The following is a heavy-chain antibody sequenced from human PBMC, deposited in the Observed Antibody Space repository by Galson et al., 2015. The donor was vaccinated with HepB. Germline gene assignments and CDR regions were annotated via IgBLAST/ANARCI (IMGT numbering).Heavy chain of an antibody. V-gene: IGHV3-73*01. CDR1: GFTFDSYV. J-gene: IGHJ6*03. CDR2: IRSKANSYAT. D-gene: IGHD3-3*01. Sequence: SLRLSCAASGFTFDSYVVNWVRQASGKGLEWVGRIRSKANSYATVYAASVKGRFTISRDDSKNTAYLQMNSLKTEDTAVYYCARGPAIFCSSTSCNSGDFWSGYSLHYYYYYMDVWGKGTTVTVSS. CDR3: ARGPAIFCSSTSCNSGDFWSGYSLHYYYYYMDV.